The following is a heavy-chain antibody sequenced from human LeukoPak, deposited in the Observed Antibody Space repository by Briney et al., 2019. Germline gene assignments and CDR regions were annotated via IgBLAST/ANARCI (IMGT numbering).Heavy chain of an antibody. D-gene: IGHD6-13*01. J-gene: IGHJ5*02. V-gene: IGHV1-18*01. Sequence: ASVKVSCKASGYTFTSYGISWVRQAPGQGLEWMGWISAYNGKTNYAQKLQGRVTMTTDTSTSTAYMELRSLRSDVTAVYYCARDRPLLYSSSWYYNHNWFDPWGQGTLVTVSS. CDR2: ISAYNGKT. CDR1: GYTFTSYG. CDR3: ARDRPLLYSSSWYYNHNWFDP.